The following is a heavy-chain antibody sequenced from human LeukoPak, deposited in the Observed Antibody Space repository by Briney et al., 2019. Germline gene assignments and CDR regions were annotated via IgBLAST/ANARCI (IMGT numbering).Heavy chain of an antibody. D-gene: IGHD3-10*01. CDR2: ISYDGGDK. CDR1: GFTFGSYG. V-gene: IGHV3-30*18. Sequence: GGSLRLSCAASGFTFGSYGLHWVRQAPGKGLEWVAVISYDGGDKYYEDSVKGRFTISRDNSKNTLYLQMNSLRTEDTALYYCAKDLTPGAYPPTAHDYYYYYGMDVWGQGTTVTVSS. CDR3: AKDLTPGAYPPTAHDYYYYYGMDV. J-gene: IGHJ6*02.